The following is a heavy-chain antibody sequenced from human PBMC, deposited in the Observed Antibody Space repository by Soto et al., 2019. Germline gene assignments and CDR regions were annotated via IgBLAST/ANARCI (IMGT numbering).Heavy chain of an antibody. CDR2: IYHSGNA. Sequence: QVHLQESGPGLVKPSQTLSLICTVSGGSISGGDYYWTWIRQHPEKGLEWIGYIYHSGNAYYNPSLKCRVTISIDTSKNQFSLKLTSVTAADTAVYSSARVGISNSDAFAIWGQGTMVTVSS. V-gene: IGHV4-31*03. J-gene: IGHJ3*02. D-gene: IGHD4-4*01. CDR3: ARVGISNSDAFAI. CDR1: GGSISGGDYY.